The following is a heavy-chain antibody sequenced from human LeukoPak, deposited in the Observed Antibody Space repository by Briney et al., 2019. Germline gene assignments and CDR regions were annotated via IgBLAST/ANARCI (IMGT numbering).Heavy chain of an antibody. CDR3: ARGFPYSSRQFES. CDR2: IGNDGRPI. V-gene: IGHV3-11*01. J-gene: IGHJ4*02. D-gene: IGHD3-22*01. CDR1: GFTFSDSY. Sequence: GGSLRLSCAASGFTFSDSYMSWIRQTPGQGLERISYIGNDGRPIYYADSVKGRFTISRDNAKNSLFLQTNNLRAEDTAVYYCARGFPYSSRQFESWGQGTLVTVSS.